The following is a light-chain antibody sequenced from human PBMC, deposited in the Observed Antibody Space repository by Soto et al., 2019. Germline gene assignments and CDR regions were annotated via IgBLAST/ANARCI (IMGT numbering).Light chain of an antibody. CDR2: EVT. J-gene: IGLJ1*01. CDR1: SSDVGGYDF. CDR3: SSYTITSSHF. V-gene: IGLV2-14*01. Sequence: QSVLTQPASVSGSPGQSITISCTGTSSDVGGYDFVSWYRQYPGQAPKILIYEVTHRPSGVPDRFSGSKSGNTASLTISGLKADDEADYYCSSYTITSSHFLGTATRSP.